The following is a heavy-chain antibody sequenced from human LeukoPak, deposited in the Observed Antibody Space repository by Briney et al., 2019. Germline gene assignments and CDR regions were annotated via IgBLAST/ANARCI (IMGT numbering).Heavy chain of an antibody. V-gene: IGHV3-48*03. Sequence: GGSLRLSCAASGFTFSSYEMNWVRQAPGKWLEWVSYISSSGSTIYYADSVKGRFTISRDNAKNSLYLQMNSLRAEDTAVYYCARDLLGFGDNWGQGTLVTVSS. CDR3: ARDLLGFGDN. D-gene: IGHD3-10*01. CDR2: ISSSGSTI. CDR1: GFTFSSYE. J-gene: IGHJ4*02.